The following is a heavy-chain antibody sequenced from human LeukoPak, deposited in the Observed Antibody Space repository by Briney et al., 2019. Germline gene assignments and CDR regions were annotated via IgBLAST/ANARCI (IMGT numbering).Heavy chain of an antibody. J-gene: IGHJ4*02. CDR2: ISLTGLT. V-gene: IGHV4-4*02. D-gene: IGHD3-3*01. CDR1: GGSISNTNW. CDR3: ARERRTSIFGVVSRQFDY. Sequence: SETLSLTCGVSGGSISNTNWWSWVRQPPGQGLEWIGEISLTGLTHYNPSLKSRVTISVDTSKNHFSLNLSSVTAADTAVYYCARERRTSIFGVVSRQFDYWGQGTLVTVSS.